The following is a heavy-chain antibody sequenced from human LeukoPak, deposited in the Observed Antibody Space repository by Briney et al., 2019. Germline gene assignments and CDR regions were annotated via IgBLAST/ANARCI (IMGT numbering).Heavy chain of an antibody. CDR3: ARASIAVAGYGMDV. V-gene: IGHV3-7*01. J-gene: IGHJ6*02. CDR2: IRQDGSDK. Sequence: GGSLRLSCAASGFTFSSYWMSWVRQAPGKGLEWVANIRQDGSDKYYVDSVKGRFTISRDNAKNSLYLQMNSLRAEDTAVYYCARASIAVAGYGMDVWGQGTTVTVSS. D-gene: IGHD6-19*01. CDR1: GFTFSSYW.